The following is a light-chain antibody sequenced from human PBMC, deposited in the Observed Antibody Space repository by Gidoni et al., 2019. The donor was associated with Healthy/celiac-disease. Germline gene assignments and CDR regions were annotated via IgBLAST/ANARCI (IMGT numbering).Light chain of an antibody. CDR1: KLGDKY. CDR2: QDS. V-gene: IGLV3-1*01. CDR3: QAWDG. J-gene: IGLJ2*01. Sequence: SYELTPPPSVSVSPGQTASITCSGDKLGDKYACWYQQKPGQSPVLVIYQDSKRPSGIPERFSGSNSGNTATLTISGTQAMDEADYYCQAWDGFGGGTKLTVL.